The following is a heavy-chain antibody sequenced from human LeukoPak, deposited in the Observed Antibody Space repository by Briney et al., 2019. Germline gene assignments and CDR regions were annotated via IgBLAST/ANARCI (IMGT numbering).Heavy chain of an antibody. CDR3: ARHVLAARPPLYYFDY. Sequence: SETLSLTCTVSGGSISSSGYYWGWIRQPPGKGLEWIGSIYYSGSTYYNPSLKSRVTISVDTSKNQFSLKLSSVTAADTAVYYCARHVLAARPPLYYFDYWGQGTLVTVSS. J-gene: IGHJ4*02. D-gene: IGHD6-6*01. CDR2: IYYSGST. V-gene: IGHV4-39*01. CDR1: GGSISSSGYY.